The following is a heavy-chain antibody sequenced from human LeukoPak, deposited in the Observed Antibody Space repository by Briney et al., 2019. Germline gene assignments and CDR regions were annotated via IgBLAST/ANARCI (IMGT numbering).Heavy chain of an antibody. CDR3: ARTSGSSGWPHVAFDI. CDR2: IYPGDSDT. V-gene: IGHV5-51*01. CDR1: GYSFTSYW. D-gene: IGHD6-19*01. Sequence: GESLKISCKCSGYSFTSYWIGWVRQMPGEGLEWMGSIYPGDSDTRYSPSFQGQVTISADKSISTAYLQWSSLKASDTAMYYCARTSGSSGWPHVAFDIWGQGTMVTVSS. J-gene: IGHJ3*02.